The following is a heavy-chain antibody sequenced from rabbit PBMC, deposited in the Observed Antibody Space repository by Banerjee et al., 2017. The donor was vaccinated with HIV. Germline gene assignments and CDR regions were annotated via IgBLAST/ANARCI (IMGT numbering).Heavy chain of an antibody. CDR1: GFDFGYSYY. J-gene: IGHJ6*01. D-gene: IGHD8-1*01. CDR2: IYVGDAST. CDR3: ARWSVSSYASL. Sequence: QEQLEESGGDLVKPGGTLTLTCTVSGFDFGYSYYMCWVRQAPGKGLEWIGCIYVGDASTYYANWAKGRFTISKASWTTVTLQMTSLTAADTATYFCARWSVSSYASLWGPGTLVTVS. V-gene: IGHV1S45*01.